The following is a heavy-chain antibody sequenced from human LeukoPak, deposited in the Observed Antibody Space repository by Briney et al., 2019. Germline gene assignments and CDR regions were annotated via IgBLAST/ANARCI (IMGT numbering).Heavy chain of an antibody. V-gene: IGHV3-23*01. J-gene: IGHJ4*02. Sequence: GGSLRLSCAASGFSFSTYAMSWVRQAPGKGLEWVSGISVSGGSTYYADSVKGRFTISRDNSKNTLYLQMNSLIAGDTAIYYCAKNRALHEIDYWGQGTLVTVSS. CDR3: AKNRALHEIDY. D-gene: IGHD2-21*01. CDR1: GFSFSTYA. CDR2: ISVSGGST.